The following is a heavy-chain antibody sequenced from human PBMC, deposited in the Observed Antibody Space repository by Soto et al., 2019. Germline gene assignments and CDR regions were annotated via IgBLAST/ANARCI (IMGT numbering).Heavy chain of an antibody. J-gene: IGHJ4*02. CDR1: GFSLSTSAVG. CDR2: IYWDDDK. CDR3: AHRGGDAAFDY. V-gene: IGHV2-5*02. D-gene: IGHD4-17*01. Sequence: QITLKESGPTLVKPTQTLTLTCTFSGFSLSTSAVGVGWIRQPPGKALEWLALIYWDDDKRYSPSLKSRLTLPKDTSKNQVVLTMTNMDPVDTATYYCAHRGGDAAFDYWGQGTLVTVSS.